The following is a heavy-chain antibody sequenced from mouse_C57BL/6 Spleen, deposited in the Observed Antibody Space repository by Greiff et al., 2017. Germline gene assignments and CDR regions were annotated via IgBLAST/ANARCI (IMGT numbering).Heavy chain of an antibody. CDR1: GYTFTSYW. CDR2: IDPGGGYT. J-gene: IGHJ2*01. D-gene: IGHD1-1*01. CDR3: ASGANGSSFDY. Sequence: QVQLQQPGAELVRPGASVKLSCKASGYTFTSYWMGWVKQRPGHGLEWIGDIDPGGGYTNYNQKFKGKATLTADKSSSTAYMQFSSLTSEDSAIYSVASGANGSSFDYWGQGTTLTVSS. V-gene: IGHV1-63*01.